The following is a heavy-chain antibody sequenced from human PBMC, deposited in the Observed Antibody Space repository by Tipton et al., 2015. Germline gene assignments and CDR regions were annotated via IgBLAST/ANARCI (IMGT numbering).Heavy chain of an antibody. CDR3: AKVAATRPFDY. J-gene: IGHJ4*02. V-gene: IGHV3-9*01. Sequence: SLRLSCVGSGFTFEDYAMHWVRQAPGKGLEWVASINYDSHSVAYADSVKGRFTISRDNANSSLYLQMDSLRAEDTAVYYCAKVAATRPFDYWGQGTLVTVSS. CDR1: GFTFEDYA. CDR2: INYDSHSV. D-gene: IGHD2-15*01.